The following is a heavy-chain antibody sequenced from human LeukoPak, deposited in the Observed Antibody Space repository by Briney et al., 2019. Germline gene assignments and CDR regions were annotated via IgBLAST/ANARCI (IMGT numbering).Heavy chain of an antibody. Sequence: SVKATFKASGGTFSSYAISGVRQAPGQGLEWMGGIIPIFGTANYAQKFQGRVTITADESTSTAYMELSSLRSEDTAVYYCARAGDSGNLAWGQKSHFTVSS. CDR3: ARAGDSGNLA. CDR1: GGTFSSYA. D-gene: IGHD1-26*01. CDR2: IIPIFGTA. J-gene: IGHJ5*02. V-gene: IGHV1-69*13.